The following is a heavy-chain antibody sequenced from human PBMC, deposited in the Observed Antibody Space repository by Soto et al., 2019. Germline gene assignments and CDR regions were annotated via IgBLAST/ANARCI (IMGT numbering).Heavy chain of an antibody. J-gene: IGHJ3*02. Sequence: ASVKVSCKASGYTFTSYDINWVRQATGQGLEWMGWMNPNSGNTGYAQKFQGRVTMTRNTSISTAYMELSSLRSEDTAVYFCASLIITFGGDAFDIWGQGTMVTVSS. V-gene: IGHV1-8*01. CDR2: MNPNSGNT. CDR3: ASLIITFGGDAFDI. CDR1: GYTFTSYD. D-gene: IGHD3-16*01.